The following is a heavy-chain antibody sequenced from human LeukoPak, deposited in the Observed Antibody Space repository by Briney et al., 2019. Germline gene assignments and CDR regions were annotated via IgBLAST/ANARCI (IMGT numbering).Heavy chain of an antibody. CDR2: IYTSGST. Sequence: SETLSLTCTVSGGSISSGSYYWCWIRQPAGKGLEWIGRIYTSGSTNYNPSLKSRVNISADTSKNQFSLKLTSVTAADTAVYYCARDGDSGDYAYWGQGTLVSVSS. V-gene: IGHV4-61*02. J-gene: IGHJ4*02. D-gene: IGHD4-17*01. CDR3: ARDGDSGDYAY. CDR1: GGSISSGSYY.